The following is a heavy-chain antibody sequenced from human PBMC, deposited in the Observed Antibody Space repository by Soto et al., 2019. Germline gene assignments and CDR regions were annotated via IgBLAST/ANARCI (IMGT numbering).Heavy chain of an antibody. V-gene: IGHV2-70*01. CDR1: GFSLSTSGMC. D-gene: IGHD2-2*01. CDR2: IDWDDDK. CDR3: ARIYGEYCSSTSYGMDV. Sequence: SGPTLVNPTQTLTLTCTFSGFSLSTSGMCVSWIRQPPGKALEWLALIDWDDDKYYSTSLKTRLTISKDTSKNQVVLTMTNMDPVDTATYYCARIYGEYCSSTSYGMDVWGQGTTVTVSS. J-gene: IGHJ6*02.